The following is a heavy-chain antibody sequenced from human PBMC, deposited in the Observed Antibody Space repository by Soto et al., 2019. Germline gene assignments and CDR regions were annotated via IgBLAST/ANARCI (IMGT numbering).Heavy chain of an antibody. CDR1: GYTFRNFG. Sequence: QIKLLQSGAEVKKPGASVKVTCKASGYTFRNFGISWVRQAPGQGLEWMGWISAYNANANYAQKFQGRLTMTADTSTSPAYMELRSLRSDDTAVYYCARENSYFDYWGQGALVTVSS. V-gene: IGHV1-18*01. J-gene: IGHJ4*02. CDR3: ARENSYFDY. CDR2: ISAYNANA.